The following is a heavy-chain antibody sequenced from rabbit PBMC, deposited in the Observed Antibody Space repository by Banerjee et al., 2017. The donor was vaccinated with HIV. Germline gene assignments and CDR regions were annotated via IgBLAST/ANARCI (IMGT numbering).Heavy chain of an antibody. Sequence: QEQLDVSGGDLVKPEGSLTLTCTASGFSFSSSYWICWVRQAPGKGLEWIACIYTGSSDKTGYASWAKGRFTISKTSSTTVTLQMTSLTAADTATYFCARCSSGYYIPFNLWGPGTLVTVS. CDR1: GFSFSSSYW. CDR3: ARCSSGYYIPFNL. D-gene: IGHD1-1*01. V-gene: IGHV1S45*01. J-gene: IGHJ4*01. CDR2: IYTGSSDKT.